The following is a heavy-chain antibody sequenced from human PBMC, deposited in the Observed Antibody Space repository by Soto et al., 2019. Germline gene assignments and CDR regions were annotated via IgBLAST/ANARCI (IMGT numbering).Heavy chain of an antibody. V-gene: IGHV4-39*01. J-gene: IGHJ4*02. CDR2: IHYRGVT. Sequence: KASETLSLTCTVSGGSISSSSYFWGWIRQPPGKGLEWIGNIHYRGVTYYNASLKSRVTISVDTSKNQFSLKLSSVTAADSAVYSCARGIGYYFDSWGQGTLVTVSS. D-gene: IGHD5-12*01. CDR3: ARGIGYYFDS. CDR1: GGSISSSSYF.